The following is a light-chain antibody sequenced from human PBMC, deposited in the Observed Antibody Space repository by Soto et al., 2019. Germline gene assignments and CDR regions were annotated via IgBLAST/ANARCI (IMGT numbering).Light chain of an antibody. CDR1: SSDIGAYNS. Sequence: QSVLSQPASVSGSPGQSITISCSGTSSDIGAYNSVSWYQQHPHKAPQVIIYKGTQRPSGVSHRFSGSTSGNAASLTISGLQADEEADYFCCSSAPESTYVCGSGTKVTVL. J-gene: IGLJ1*01. CDR2: KGT. V-gene: IGLV2-23*01. CDR3: CSSAPESTYV.